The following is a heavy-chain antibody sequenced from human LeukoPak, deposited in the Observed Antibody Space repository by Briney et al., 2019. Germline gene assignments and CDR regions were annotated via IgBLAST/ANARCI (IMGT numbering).Heavy chain of an antibody. Sequence: SVKVSCKASGGTFSSYAISWVRQAPGQGLEWMGGIIPIFGTANYAQKFQGRVTITADESTSTAYMELSSLRSEDTGVYYCARGGGGRFLEVDFDYWGQGTLATASS. D-gene: IGHD3-3*01. V-gene: IGHV1-69*01. CDR2: IIPIFGTA. CDR1: GGTFSSYA. J-gene: IGHJ4*02. CDR3: ARGGGGRFLEVDFDY.